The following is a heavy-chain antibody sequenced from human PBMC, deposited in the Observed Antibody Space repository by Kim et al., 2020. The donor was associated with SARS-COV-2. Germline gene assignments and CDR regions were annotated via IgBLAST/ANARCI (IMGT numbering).Heavy chain of an antibody. CDR2: IRSKAYGGTT. V-gene: IGHV3-49*03. CDR1: GFTFGDYA. CDR3: TRDQSAAAGSNYYYGMDV. Sequence: GGSLRLSCTASGFTFGDYAMSWFRQAPGKGLEWVGFIRSKAYGGTTEYAASVKGRFTISRDDSKSIAYLQMNSLKTEDTAVYCCTRDQSAAAGSNYYYGMDVWGQGTTVTVSS. D-gene: IGHD6-13*01. J-gene: IGHJ6*02.